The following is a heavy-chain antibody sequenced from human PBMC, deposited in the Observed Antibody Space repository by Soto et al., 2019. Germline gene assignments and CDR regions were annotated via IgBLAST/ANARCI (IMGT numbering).Heavy chain of an antibody. J-gene: IGHJ6*02. CDR1: GGSIVTSSYY. D-gene: IGHD1-1*01. CDR3: ARLPQEYNYYGMDV. Sequence: SETLSLTCTVSGGSIVTSSYYWGWIRQPPGKGLEWLGHIYYSGNTYYHPSLKSRVTISVDTSRNQFSLRLSSVTAADTAVYYCARLPQEYNYYGMDVWGQGTTVTVSS. V-gene: IGHV4-39*01. CDR2: IYYSGNT.